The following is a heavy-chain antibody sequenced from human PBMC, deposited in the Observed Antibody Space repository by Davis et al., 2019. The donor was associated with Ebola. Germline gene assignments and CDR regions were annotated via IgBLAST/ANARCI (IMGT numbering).Heavy chain of an antibody. D-gene: IGHD5-24*01. Sequence: MPSETLSLTCTVSGGSISSGDYYWSWIRQPPGKGLEWIGYIYYSGSTYYNPSLKSRVTISVDTSKNQFSLKLSSVTAADTAVYYCARERGDGYNSNYCYYYGMDVWGQGTTVTVSS. CDR2: IYYSGST. CDR1: GGSISSGDYY. CDR3: ARERGDGYNSNYCYYYGMDV. J-gene: IGHJ6*02. V-gene: IGHV4-30-4*01.